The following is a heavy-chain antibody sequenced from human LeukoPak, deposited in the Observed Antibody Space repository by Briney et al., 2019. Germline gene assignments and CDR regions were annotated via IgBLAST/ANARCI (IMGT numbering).Heavy chain of an antibody. Sequence: GGSLRLSCAASGFTFSSYEMNWVRQAPGKGLEWVSYISSSGSTIYYADSVKGRFTISRDSAKNSLYLQMNSLRAEDTAVYYCARDLFPDGFDIWGQGTVVTVSS. CDR3: ARDLFPDGFDI. CDR2: ISSSGSTI. V-gene: IGHV3-48*03. J-gene: IGHJ3*02. D-gene: IGHD3-3*01. CDR1: GFTFSSYE.